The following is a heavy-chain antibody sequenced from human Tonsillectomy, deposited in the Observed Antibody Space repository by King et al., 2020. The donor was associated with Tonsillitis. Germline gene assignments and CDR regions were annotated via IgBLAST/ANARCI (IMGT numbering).Heavy chain of an antibody. CDR1: GFTFSSYA. CDR2: ISGSGGST. Sequence: VQLVESGGGLVQPGGSLRLSCAASGFTFSSYAMSWVRQAPGKGLGWVSTISGSGGSTYYADSVKGRFTISRDNSKNTLYLQMNSLRAEDTAVYYCAKGGETMWYCSGGSCYPFDYWGQGTLVTVSS. CDR3: AKGGETMWYCSGGSCYPFDY. V-gene: IGHV3-23*04. D-gene: IGHD2-15*01. J-gene: IGHJ4*02.